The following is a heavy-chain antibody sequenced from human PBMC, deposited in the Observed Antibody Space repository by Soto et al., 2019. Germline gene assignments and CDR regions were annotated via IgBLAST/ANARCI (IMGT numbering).Heavy chain of an antibody. Sequence: GGSLRLSCAASGFRFDDYTMHWVRQAPEKGLEWVSLIGWDGGRTEYADSVKGRFTISRDNSKNSLYLQMNSLRTEDTALYYCARDIDILSGYPDNWGQGTLVTVSS. D-gene: IGHD3-9*01. CDR2: IGWDGGRT. J-gene: IGHJ4*02. CDR3: ARDIDILSGYPDN. CDR1: GFRFDDYT. V-gene: IGHV3-43*01.